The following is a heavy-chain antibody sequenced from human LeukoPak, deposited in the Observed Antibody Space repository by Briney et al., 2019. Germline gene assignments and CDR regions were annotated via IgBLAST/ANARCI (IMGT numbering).Heavy chain of an antibody. D-gene: IGHD3-9*01. CDR1: GGSFSGYY. CDR3: ARQGYDILTGYSNWFDP. J-gene: IGHJ5*02. V-gene: IGHV4-59*08. CDR2: IYYSGST. Sequence: SETLSLTCAVYGGSFSGYYWSWIRQPPGKGLEWIGYIYYSGSTNYNPSLKSRVTISVDTSKNQFSLKLSSVTAAETAVYYCARQGYDILTGYSNWFDPWGQGTLVTVSS.